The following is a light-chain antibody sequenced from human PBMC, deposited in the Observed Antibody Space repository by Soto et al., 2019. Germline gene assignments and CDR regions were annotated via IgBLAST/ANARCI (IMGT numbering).Light chain of an antibody. CDR2: WAS. J-gene: IGKJ2*01. Sequence: DIGMTQSPDSLAVSLGERATINCKSSQSVLYSSNNKNCLAWYQQKPGQPPNLLIYWASTRESGVPDRFSGSGSGTDFTLTISSLQAEDVAVYYCQQFHSTPYTFGQGTKLEIK. CDR3: QQFHSTPYT. CDR1: QSVLYSSNNKNC. V-gene: IGKV4-1*01.